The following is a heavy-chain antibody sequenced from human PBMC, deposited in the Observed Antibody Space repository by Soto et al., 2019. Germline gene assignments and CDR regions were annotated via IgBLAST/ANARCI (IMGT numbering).Heavy chain of an antibody. CDR1: GFTFGNYA. Sequence: EVQLLESGGDLVQPGGSLRLSCAASGFTFGNYAMSWVRQAPGKGLEWVSGISGSSSNTYYADSVRGRFTISRDNSKSTLYLQMNSLRAEDTAVYYCAKFPNTDWLTILDYWGQGTLVTVSS. J-gene: IGHJ4*02. CDR3: AKFPNTDWLTILDY. D-gene: IGHD3-9*01. CDR2: ISGSSSNT. V-gene: IGHV3-23*01.